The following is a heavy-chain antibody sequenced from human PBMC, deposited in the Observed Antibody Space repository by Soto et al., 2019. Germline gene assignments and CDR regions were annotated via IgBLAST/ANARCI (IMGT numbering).Heavy chain of an antibody. Sequence: SVKVSCKASGGTFSSYAISWVRQAPGQGLEWMGGIIPIFGTANYAQKFQGRVTITADESTSTAYMELSSLRSEDTAVYYCAKSIAAATLPYYYYGMDVWGQGTTVTVSS. J-gene: IGHJ6*02. CDR3: AKSIAAATLPYYYYGMDV. D-gene: IGHD6-13*01. V-gene: IGHV1-69*13. CDR2: IIPIFGTA. CDR1: GGTFSSYA.